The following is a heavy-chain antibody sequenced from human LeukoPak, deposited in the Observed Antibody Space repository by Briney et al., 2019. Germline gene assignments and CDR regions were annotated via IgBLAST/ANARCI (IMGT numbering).Heavy chain of an antibody. V-gene: IGHV3-23*01. D-gene: IGHD6-13*01. J-gene: IGHJ4*02. CDR1: GFSFNSCA. Sequence: TGGSLRLSCAASGFSFNSCAMSWVRQAPGKGLGWVSAISGSGGRTHFADSVKGRFTISRDKSKNTMSLQMNSLRAEDTAVYFCAKDREYSSSWNYYFDSWGQGTLVTVSS. CDR3: AKDREYSSSWNYYFDS. CDR2: ISGSGGRT.